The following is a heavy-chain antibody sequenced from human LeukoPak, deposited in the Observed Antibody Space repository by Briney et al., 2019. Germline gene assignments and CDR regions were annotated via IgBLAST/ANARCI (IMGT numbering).Heavy chain of an antibody. CDR1: QHTFTSYY. V-gene: IGHV1-46*01. Sequence: ASVKVSCKASQHTFTSYYMHWVRQAPGQGLEWMGIINPSGGSTSYAQKFQGRVTMTRDTSTSTVYMELSRLRSEDTAVYYCARESKADYYDSSGLGKIGDYWGQGTLVTVSS. CDR2: INPSGGST. J-gene: IGHJ4*02. D-gene: IGHD3-22*01. CDR3: ARESKADYYDSSGLGKIGDY.